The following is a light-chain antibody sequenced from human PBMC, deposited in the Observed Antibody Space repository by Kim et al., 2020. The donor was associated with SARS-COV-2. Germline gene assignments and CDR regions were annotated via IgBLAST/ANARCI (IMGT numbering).Light chain of an antibody. CDR2: DAS. V-gene: IGKV3-15*01. Sequence: EIVMTQSPVTLSVSTGERATLSCRASQSVSSNLAWYQQTPGLAPRLLIYDASTRATGVPTRFSGSGSGTEFTLTISSLQSEDSAVYYCQQYNNWPPYTFGQGTKLEI. CDR3: QQYNNWPPYT. CDR1: QSVSSN. J-gene: IGKJ2*01.